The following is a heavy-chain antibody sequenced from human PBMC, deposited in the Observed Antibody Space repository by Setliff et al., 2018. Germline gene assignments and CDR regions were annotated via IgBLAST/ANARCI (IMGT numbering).Heavy chain of an antibody. J-gene: IGHJ4*02. CDR1: GYTFTNYY. Sequence: GASVKVSCKSSGYTFTNYYMHWVRQAPGQGLEWMGIIKPSGGSTNYAQKFQGRVTMTRDTSTSTVYMELSSLRSEDTAVYYCARESGGDYNFNFDYWGQGTLVTVS. CDR2: IKPSGGST. D-gene: IGHD3-3*01. CDR3: ARESGGDYNFNFDY. V-gene: IGHV1-46*01.